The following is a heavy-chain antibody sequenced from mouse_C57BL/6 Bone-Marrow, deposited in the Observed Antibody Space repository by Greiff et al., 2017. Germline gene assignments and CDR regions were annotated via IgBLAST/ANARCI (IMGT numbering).Heavy chain of an antibody. CDR3: TRGTTTAVRDY. V-gene: IGHV1-5*01. CDR1: GYTFTSYW. CDR2: IYPGNSDT. D-gene: IGHD1-1*01. J-gene: IGHJ2*01. Sequence: EVQLQQSGTVLARPGASVKMSCTTSGYTFTSYWMHWVKQRPGQGLEWIGAIYPGNSDTSNNQKFKGKAQLTAVTSAITAYMEHSSLTNEDSADYYCTRGTTTAVRDYWGQGTTLTVSS.